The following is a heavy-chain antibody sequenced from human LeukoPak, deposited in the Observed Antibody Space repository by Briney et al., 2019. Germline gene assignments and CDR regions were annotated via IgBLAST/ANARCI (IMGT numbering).Heavy chain of an antibody. Sequence: GGSLRLSCAASGFTFDDYGMSWVRQAPGKGLEWVSGINWNGGSTGYADSVKGRFTISRDNAKNSLYLQMNSLRAEDTALYYCARESIAAAGTSYDYWGQGTLVTVAS. CDR1: GFTFDDYG. D-gene: IGHD6-13*01. CDR3: ARESIAAAGTSYDY. CDR2: INWNGGST. V-gene: IGHV3-20*04. J-gene: IGHJ4*02.